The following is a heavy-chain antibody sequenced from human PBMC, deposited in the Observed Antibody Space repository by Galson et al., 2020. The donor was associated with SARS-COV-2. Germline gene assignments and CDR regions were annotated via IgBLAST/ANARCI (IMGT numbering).Heavy chain of an antibody. CDR1: GGSISSYY. D-gene: IGHD3-16*01. V-gene: IGHV4-59*01. CDR2: IYYSGST. Sequence: SETLSLTCTVSGGSISSYYWSWIRQPPGKGLEWIGYIYYSGSTNYNPSLKSRVTISVDTSKNQFSLKLSSVTAADTAVYYCARGLNYYYYGLDVWGQGTTVTVSS. CDR3: ARGLNYYYYGLDV. J-gene: IGHJ6*02.